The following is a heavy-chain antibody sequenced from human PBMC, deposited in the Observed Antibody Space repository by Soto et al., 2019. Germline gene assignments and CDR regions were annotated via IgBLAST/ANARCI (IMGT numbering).Heavy chain of an antibody. Sequence: SVKVSCKTSGYTFNTYGINWVRQAPGQGLELMGWISAYDGKTTYAEKFQGRVTLTTDTSTSTAYMELRSLRSDDTAIYYCARDPHEFWTSYWFDPWGQGTPVTVSS. J-gene: IGHJ5*02. CDR3: ARDPHEFWTSYWFDP. D-gene: IGHD3-3*01. CDR2: ISAYDGKT. CDR1: GYTFNTYG. V-gene: IGHV1-18*01.